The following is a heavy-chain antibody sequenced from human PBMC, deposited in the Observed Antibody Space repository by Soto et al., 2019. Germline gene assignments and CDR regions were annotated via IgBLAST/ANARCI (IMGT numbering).Heavy chain of an antibody. J-gene: IGHJ5*02. Sequence: SETLSLTCAVYGGSFSGYYWSWIRQPPGKGLEWIGEINHSGSTNYNPSLKSRVTISVDTSKNQFSLKLSSVTAADTAVYYCARGLNPLNYTKSIAAAGTVDWFDPWGQGTLVTVSS. CDR2: INHSGST. CDR3: ARGLNPLNYTKSIAAAGTVDWFDP. CDR1: GGSFSGYY. V-gene: IGHV4-34*01. D-gene: IGHD6-13*01.